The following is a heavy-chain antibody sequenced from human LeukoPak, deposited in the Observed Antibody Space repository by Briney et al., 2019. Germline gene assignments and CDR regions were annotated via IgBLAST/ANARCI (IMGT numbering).Heavy chain of an antibody. CDR2: INPSGGST. CDR1: GYTFTSYY. Sequence: ASVTVSCKASGYTFTSYYMHWVRQAPGQGLEWMGIINPSGGSTSYAQKFQGRVTMTRDTSTSTVYMELSSLRSEDTAVYYCARALTPDAFDIWGQGTMVTVSS. D-gene: IGHD4-23*01. CDR3: ARALTPDAFDI. J-gene: IGHJ3*02. V-gene: IGHV1-46*01.